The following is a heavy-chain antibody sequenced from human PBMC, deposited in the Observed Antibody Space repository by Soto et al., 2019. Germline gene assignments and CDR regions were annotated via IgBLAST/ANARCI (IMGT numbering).Heavy chain of an antibody. J-gene: IGHJ5*02. V-gene: IGHV3-33*01. CDR3: ARDRSEFAWLFDR. Sequence: QVQLVESGGGLVQPERSLRLSCAASGFTFRNHGMHWVRQAPGKGLEWVAVIWYDESHEFYADSVKGRFSISRDNAKNTLYLQMNSLRAEDTAMYYCARDRSEFAWLFDRWGQGTLVTVSS. CDR1: GFTFRNHG. CDR2: IWYDESHE. D-gene: IGHD2-21*01.